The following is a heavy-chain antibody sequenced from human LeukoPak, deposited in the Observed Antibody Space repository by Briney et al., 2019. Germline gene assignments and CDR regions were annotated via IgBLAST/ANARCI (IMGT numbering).Heavy chain of an antibody. CDR3: ARVQGKCSTTSCYPHD. V-gene: IGHV7-4-1*02. J-gene: IGHJ4*02. Sequence: ASVKVSCQASGYIFTCRAMSWVRQAPGQGLQWMGWINTDTGNPTYAQGFTGRFVFSLDTSDNTAYLRISSLQAEDTGTYYCARVQGKCSTTSCYPHDWGQGTLVTVSS. CDR1: GYIFTCRA. CDR2: INTDTGNP. D-gene: IGHD2-2*01.